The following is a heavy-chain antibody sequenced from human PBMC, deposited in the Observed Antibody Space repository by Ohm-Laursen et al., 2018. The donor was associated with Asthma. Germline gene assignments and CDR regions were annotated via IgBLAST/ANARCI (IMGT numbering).Heavy chain of an antibody. V-gene: IGHV3-23*01. CDR1: GFTFSSYA. CDR2: ISVGGST. J-gene: IGHJ4*02. CDR3: AKRYLLTGGGHFDY. Sequence: SLRLSCAASGFTFSSYAINWVRQAPGKGLEWVSSISVGGSTHYADSVKGQFTNSRDNSQNTVYLQMNSLRAEDTAVYYCAKRYLLTGGGHFDYWGQGTLVTVSS. D-gene: IGHD1-20*01.